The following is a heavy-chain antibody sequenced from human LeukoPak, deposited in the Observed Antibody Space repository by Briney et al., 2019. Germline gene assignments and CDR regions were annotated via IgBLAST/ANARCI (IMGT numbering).Heavy chain of an antibody. D-gene: IGHD6-13*01. Sequence: PGGSLRLSCAASGFTVSSNYMSWVRQAPGKGLEWVSVIYSGGSTYYADSVKGRFTISRDNSKNSLYLQMNSLRAEDTAVYYCARGVAAAGTPPFDYWGQGTLVTVSS. CDR1: GFTVSSNY. CDR3: ARGVAAAGTPPFDY. V-gene: IGHV3-66*01. J-gene: IGHJ4*02. CDR2: IYSGGST.